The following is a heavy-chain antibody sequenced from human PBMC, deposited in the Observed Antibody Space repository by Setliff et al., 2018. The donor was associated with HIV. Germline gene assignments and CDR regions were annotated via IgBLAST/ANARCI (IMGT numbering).Heavy chain of an antibody. CDR2: ISGGGDST. Sequence: WVRQAPGKGLEWVSLISGGGDSTSYADSVKGRFTISRDNSENTVYLQMSSLRAEDTAVYYCATGGGQSFDYWGQGTLVTVSS. CDR3: ATGGGQSFDY. J-gene: IGHJ4*02. D-gene: IGHD1-26*01. V-gene: IGHV3-23*01.